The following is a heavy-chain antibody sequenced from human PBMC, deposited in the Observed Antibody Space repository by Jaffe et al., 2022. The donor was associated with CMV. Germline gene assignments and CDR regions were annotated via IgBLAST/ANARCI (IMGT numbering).Heavy chain of an antibody. J-gene: IGHJ3*02. CDR3: ARGYYEDSADAFDI. CDR2: IYYSGST. V-gene: IGHV4-59*01. CDR1: GGSISSYY. Sequence: QVQLQESGPGLVKPSETLSLTCTVSGGSISSYYWSWIRQPPGKGLEWIGYIYYSGSTNYNPSLKSRVTISVDTSKNQFSLKLSSVTAADTAVYYCARGYYEDSADAFDIWGQGTMVTVSS. D-gene: IGHD3-22*01.